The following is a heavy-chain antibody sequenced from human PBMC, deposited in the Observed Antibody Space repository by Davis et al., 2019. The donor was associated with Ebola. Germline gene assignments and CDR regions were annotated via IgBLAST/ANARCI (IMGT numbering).Heavy chain of an antibody. Sequence: ASVKVSCKASGYTFTNYYLQWVRQAPGQGLEWMGIINPNGGSTIYAQKFQGRVTMTRDTSTSTVYMELSSLRSEDTAVYYCARGHTITAVSNWFDPWGQGTLVTVSS. CDR1: GYTFTNYY. D-gene: IGHD6-6*01. J-gene: IGHJ5*02. V-gene: IGHV1-46*01. CDR2: INPNGGST. CDR3: ARGHTITAVSNWFDP.